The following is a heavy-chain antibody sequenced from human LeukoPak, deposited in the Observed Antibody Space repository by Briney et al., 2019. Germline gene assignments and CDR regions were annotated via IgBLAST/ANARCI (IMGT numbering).Heavy chain of an antibody. V-gene: IGHV3-21*01. J-gene: IGHJ4*02. CDR3: ARALGYIEVGFDY. CDR2: ISSSRSYM. CDR1: GFTFSSYS. D-gene: IGHD5-12*01. Sequence: PGGSLRLSCAASGFTFSSYSMNWVRQAPGKGLEWVSSISSSRSYMYYADSVKGRFTISRDNAKNSLYLQMNSLRAEDTAAYYCARALGYIEVGFDYWGQGTLVTVSS.